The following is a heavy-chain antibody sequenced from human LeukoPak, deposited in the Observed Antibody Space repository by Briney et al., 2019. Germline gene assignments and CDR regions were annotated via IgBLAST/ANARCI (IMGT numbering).Heavy chain of an antibody. J-gene: IGHJ4*02. CDR1: GFSFNTYV. V-gene: IGHV3-33*01. CDR3: AAEPAPAAFDY. Sequence: PGTSLRLSCAASGFSFNTYVMHWVRQAPGKGLEWAALIWSDGSVMLYADSVKGRFTISRDNSKNTLFLQMDSLRAEDTGVYYCAAEPAPAAFDYWGQGTLVTVSS. D-gene: IGHD6-13*01. CDR2: IWSDGSVM.